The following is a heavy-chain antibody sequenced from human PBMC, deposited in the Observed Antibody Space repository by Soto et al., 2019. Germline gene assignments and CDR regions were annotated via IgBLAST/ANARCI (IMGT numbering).Heavy chain of an antibody. Sequence: SVTLSLTCTVSGASINSGDYSRTWIRQPPGKGLEWIGYIYHTGTTYYNMSLKSRVTISVDRSKNQFSLKLSSVTAADTAVYYCARGINYYDSSGDSWFDPWGQGTLVTVS. CDR3: ARGINYYDSSGDSWFDP. CDR1: GASINSGDYS. D-gene: IGHD3-22*01. J-gene: IGHJ5*02. CDR2: IYHTGTT. V-gene: IGHV4-30-2*01.